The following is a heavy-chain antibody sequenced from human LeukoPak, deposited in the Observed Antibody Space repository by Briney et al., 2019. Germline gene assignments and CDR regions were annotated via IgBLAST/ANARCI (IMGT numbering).Heavy chain of an antibody. Sequence: GESLRLSCAAPGFTLSSYWMNWVRQVPGKGLERVSHMSPDGRTTTYADSVKGRFTISRDNAKNTLYLQMTSLRAEDTAVYYCVRDGLGTLPYDCWGQGTLVTVSS. CDR2: MSPDGRTT. CDR1: GFTLSSYW. V-gene: IGHV3-74*01. J-gene: IGHJ4*02. D-gene: IGHD7-27*01. CDR3: VRDGLGTLPYDC.